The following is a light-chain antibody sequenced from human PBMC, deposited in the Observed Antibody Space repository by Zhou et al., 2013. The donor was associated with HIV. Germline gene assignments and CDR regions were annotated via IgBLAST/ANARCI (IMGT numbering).Light chain of an antibody. CDR3: HQYGISPWT. Sequence: EIVLTQSPATLSLSPGERATLACRASQSVGNYLAWYQHRPGQAPRLLIYGASSRATGVPDRFSGSGSGRDFSLTISSLQPEDSAMYYCHQYGISPWTFGQGTKVEI. J-gene: IGKJ1*01. CDR2: GAS. CDR1: QSVGNY. V-gene: IGKV3-20*01.